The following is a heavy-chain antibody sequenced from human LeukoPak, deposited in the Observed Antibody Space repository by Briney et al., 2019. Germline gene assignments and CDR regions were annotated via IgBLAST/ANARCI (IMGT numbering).Heavy chain of an antibody. J-gene: IGHJ6*03. D-gene: IGHD3-10*01. CDR2: INHSGST. Sequence: SETLSLTCAVYGGSFSGYYWSWIRQPPGKGLEWIGEINHSGSTNYNPSLKSRVTISVDTSKNQFSLKLSSVTAADTAVYYCARGYGSGSYYIRYYYYYYYMDVWGKGTTVTVSS. V-gene: IGHV4-34*01. CDR1: GGSFSGYY. CDR3: ARGYGSGSYYIRYYYYYYYMDV.